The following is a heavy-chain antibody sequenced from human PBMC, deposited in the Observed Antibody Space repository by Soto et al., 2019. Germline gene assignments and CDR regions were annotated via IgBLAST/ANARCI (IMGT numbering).Heavy chain of an antibody. V-gene: IGHV1-18*01. Sequence: QVQLVQSGAEVKKPGASVKVSCKASGYTFTSYGISWVRQAPGQGLEWMGWISAYNGDTRYAQKLQDRVTMTTDTSTSTAYMELRSLRPNATAVYYCARDGNCSTTSCYNSDYYYYNSMDVWGQGATVTVSS. D-gene: IGHD2-2*02. CDR1: GYTFTSYG. CDR2: ISAYNGDT. J-gene: IGHJ6*02. CDR3: ARDGNCSTTSCYNSDYYYYNSMDV.